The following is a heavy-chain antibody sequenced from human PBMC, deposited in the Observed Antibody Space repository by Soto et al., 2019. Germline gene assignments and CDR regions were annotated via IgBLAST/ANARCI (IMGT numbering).Heavy chain of an antibody. CDR3: ATVRNYGGNSDAFDL. Sequence: VQLQESGPGLVKSSQTLSLTCTVSGGSIASADYYWSWIRQPPGKDLEWIGYIYYSGSTYYNPSLKSRVTISVDTSKNQFSLKLSSVTAPDTAVYYCATVRNYGGNSDAFDLWGQGTMVSVSS. CDR1: GGSIASADYY. D-gene: IGHD4-17*01. CDR2: IYYSGST. V-gene: IGHV4-30-4*01. J-gene: IGHJ3*01.